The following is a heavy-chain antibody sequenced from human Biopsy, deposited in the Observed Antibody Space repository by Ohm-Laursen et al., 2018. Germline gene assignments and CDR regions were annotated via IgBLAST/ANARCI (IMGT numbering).Heavy chain of an antibody. J-gene: IGHJ4*02. CDR1: GGSIKSYY. CDR2: IYYTGHT. Sequence: SDTLSLTCPVSGGSIKSYYWNWIRQSPGKGLEWIGFIYYTGHTNYNPSLKSRATISVDTSKNQFSLKVISVTAAGTAVYYCARLTGDPSYWGQGILVTVSS. D-gene: IGHD7-27*01. V-gene: IGHV4-59*07. CDR3: ARLTGDPSY.